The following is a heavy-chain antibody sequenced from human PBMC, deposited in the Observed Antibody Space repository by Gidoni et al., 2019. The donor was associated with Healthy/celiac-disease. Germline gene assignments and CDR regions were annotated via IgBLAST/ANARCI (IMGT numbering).Heavy chain of an antibody. V-gene: IGHV4-39*01. CDR3: ARRNFFGDNPDY. Sequence: QLQLQESGPGLVKPSETLSLTCTVSGGSISSSSYYRGWIRQPPGKGLEWIGSIYYSGRTYYNPSLKSRVTISVDTSKNQFSLKLSSVTAADTAVYYCARRNFFGDNPDYWGQGTLVTVSS. CDR2: IYYSGRT. J-gene: IGHJ4*02. CDR1: GGSISSSSYY. D-gene: IGHD3-10*01.